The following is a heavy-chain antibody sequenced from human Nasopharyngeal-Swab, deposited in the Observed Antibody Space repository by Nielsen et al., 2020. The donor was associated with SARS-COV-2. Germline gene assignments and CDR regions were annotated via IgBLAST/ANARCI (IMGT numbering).Heavy chain of an antibody. D-gene: IGHD6-13*01. CDR2: MNPNSGNT. CDR3: ARGLDSSSWLDY. CDR1: GYTFTSYD. V-gene: IGHV1-8*01. J-gene: IGHJ4*02. Sequence: ASVKVSCKASGYTFTSYDINRVRQATGQGLEWMGWMNPNSGNTGYAQKFQGRVTMTRNTSISTAYMELSSLRSEDTAVYYCARGLDSSSWLDYWGQGTLVTVSS.